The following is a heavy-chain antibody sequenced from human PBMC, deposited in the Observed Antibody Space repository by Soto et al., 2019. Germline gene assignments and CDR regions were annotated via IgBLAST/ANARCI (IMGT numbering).Heavy chain of an antibody. V-gene: IGHV4-30-4*01. CDR2: VSDSGTK. J-gene: IGHJ3*02. Sequence: LSLTCTVSGGSISSGDYYWSWIRQPPGKGLEWIGFVSDSGTKYYNPSLKSRVTISVDTSKNQFSLNLSSVTAADTAVYYCARTTDMKPFDIWGQGTMVTVSS. CDR1: GGSISSGDYY. D-gene: IGHD1-1*01. CDR3: ARTTDMKPFDI.